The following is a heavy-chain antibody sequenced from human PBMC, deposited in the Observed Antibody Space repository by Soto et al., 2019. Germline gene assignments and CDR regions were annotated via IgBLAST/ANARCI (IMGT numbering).Heavy chain of an antibody. D-gene: IGHD6-6*01. J-gene: IGHJ4*02. CDR1: GGSVSSGSYY. V-gene: IGHV4-61*01. CDR2: TYYSGST. CDR3: ARVDSSSWN. Sequence: QVQLQESGPGLVKPSETLSLTCTVSGGSVSSGSYYWSWIRQPPGKGLEWIGYTYYSGSTNYNPTLTGRVSISVDTSKNQFSMKLSSVTAADTAFYYYARVDSSSWNWGQGTLVTVSS.